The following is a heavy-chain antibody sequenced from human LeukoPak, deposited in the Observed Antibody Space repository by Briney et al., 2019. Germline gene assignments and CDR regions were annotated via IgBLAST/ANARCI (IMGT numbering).Heavy chain of an antibody. D-gene: IGHD2-2*01. J-gene: IGHJ5*02. CDR1: GDSISSYY. CDR2: IYYSGST. Sequence: SETLSLTCTVSGDSISSYYWSWIRQPPGKGLEWIGYIYYSGSTNYNPSLKSRVTISVDTSKNQLSLKLSSVTAADTAVYYCATQYCSSTSCSYPFDPWSQGTLVTVSS. V-gene: IGHV4-59*01. CDR3: ATQYCSSTSCSYPFDP.